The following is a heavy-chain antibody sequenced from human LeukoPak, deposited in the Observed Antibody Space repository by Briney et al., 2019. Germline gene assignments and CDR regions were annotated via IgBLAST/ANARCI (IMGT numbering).Heavy chain of an antibody. Sequence: ASVKVSCKASGYIFTSYGITWVRQAPGQGLEWMGWISAYNGNTNYAQKLQGRLTMTTDTSTSTAYMELRSLRSDDTAVYYCARDPTGYSCGYCDYWGQGTLVTVSS. D-gene: IGHD5-18*01. CDR2: ISAYNGNT. J-gene: IGHJ4*02. CDR3: ARDPTGYSCGYCDY. V-gene: IGHV1-18*01. CDR1: GYIFTSYG.